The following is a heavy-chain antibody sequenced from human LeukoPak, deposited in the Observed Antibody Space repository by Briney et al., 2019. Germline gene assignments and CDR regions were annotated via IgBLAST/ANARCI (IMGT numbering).Heavy chain of an antibody. CDR3: ARSRSYSFDY. D-gene: IGHD1-26*01. Sequence: SQTLSLTCAISGDSVSSNSVGWHWIRQSPSRGLEWLGKTYYRSKWYNDYAVSVKSRITINGDTSKNQLSLQLDSVTPEDTAVYYCARSRSYSFDYWGQGTLVTVSS. CDR1: GDSVSSNSVG. V-gene: IGHV6-1*01. CDR2: TYYRSKWYN. J-gene: IGHJ4*02.